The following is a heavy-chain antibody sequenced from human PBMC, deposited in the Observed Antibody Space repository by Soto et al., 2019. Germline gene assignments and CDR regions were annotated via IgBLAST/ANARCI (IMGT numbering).Heavy chain of an antibody. J-gene: IGHJ6*02. Sequence: SETLSLTCSVSGVSMNDYYWSWIRQTAGRGLEWIGRIFTNGNTNYNPSLRGRLTMSVDTSTNQVSLRLTSVTAADTAVYSCASGPLVSRYYGLHVWGQGTTVTVSS. CDR3: ASGPLVSRYYGLHV. CDR1: GVSMNDYY. D-gene: IGHD1-20*01. V-gene: IGHV4-4*07. CDR2: IFTNGNT.